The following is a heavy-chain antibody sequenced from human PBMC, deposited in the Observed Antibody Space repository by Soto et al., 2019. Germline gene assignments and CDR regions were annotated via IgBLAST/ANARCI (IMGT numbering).Heavy chain of an antibody. J-gene: IGHJ4*02. CDR2: ITGSGSDT. CDR1: GFTFNNYA. V-gene: IGHV3-23*01. Sequence: GGSLRLSCAASGFTFNNYAMGWVRQAPGKGLEWVSAITGSGSDTYYLDSVKGRFTISRDNSKNTLFLQVNSLRAEDTAIYYCAKLSFCAWSPKYYFDYWGQGTLVTVSS. CDR3: AKLSFCAWSPKYYFDY. D-gene: IGHD3-10*01.